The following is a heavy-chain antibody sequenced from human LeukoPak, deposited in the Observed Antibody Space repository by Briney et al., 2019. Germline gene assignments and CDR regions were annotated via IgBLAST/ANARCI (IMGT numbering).Heavy chain of an antibody. CDR1: GFPFSSYY. CDR3: ARIGAGSSRDY. V-gene: IGHV3-69-1*01. D-gene: IGHD6-13*01. Sequence: GGSLRLSCAASGFPFSSYYVNWVRQAPGKGLEWVSSIVGSSSTYYADSLKGRFTISRDNAKNSLYLQMNSLRAEDTAVYYCARIGAGSSRDYWGQGTLVTVSS. J-gene: IGHJ4*02. CDR2: IVGSSST.